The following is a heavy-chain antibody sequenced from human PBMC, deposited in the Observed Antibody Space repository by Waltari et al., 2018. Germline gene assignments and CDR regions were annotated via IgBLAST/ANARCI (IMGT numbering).Heavy chain of an antibody. CDR2: IWYDGSNK. D-gene: IGHD3-10*01. J-gene: IGHJ4*02. Sequence: QVQLVESGGGVVQPGSSLRLSCAASGFTFSSYGMHWVRQAPGKGLEWVAVIWYDGSNKYYADSVKGRFTISRDNSKNTLYLQMNSLRAEDTAVYYCARALWFGEEGVDYWGQGTLVTVSS. V-gene: IGHV3-33*01. CDR1: GFTFSSYG. CDR3: ARALWFGEEGVDY.